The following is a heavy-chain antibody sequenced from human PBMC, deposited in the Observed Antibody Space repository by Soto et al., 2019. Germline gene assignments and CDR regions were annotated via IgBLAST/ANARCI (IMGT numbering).Heavy chain of an antibody. J-gene: IGHJ6*02. CDR1: GFTFNSYV. V-gene: IGHV3-23*01. D-gene: IGHD2-15*01. Sequence: GGSLRLSCAASGFTFNSYVMSWVRQAPGKGLEWVSAISGSGGSTYYADSVKGRFTISRDNSKNTLYLQMNSLRAEDTAVYYCCPMGGGLEGYCSGGSCYPRVNYGMDVWGQGTTVTVSS. CDR2: ISGSGGST. CDR3: CPMGGGLEGYCSGGSCYPRVNYGMDV.